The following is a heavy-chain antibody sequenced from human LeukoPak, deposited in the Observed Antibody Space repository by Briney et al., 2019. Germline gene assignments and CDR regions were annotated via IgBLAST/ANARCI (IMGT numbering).Heavy chain of an antibody. CDR2: IKGDGSEK. CDR1: GFTFSTYW. Sequence: GGSLRLSCAASGFTFSTYWMTWVRQAPGKGLEWVANIKGDGSEKYYLDSVRGRFTISRDNAKNSLYLQINSLRADDTAMYYCASGDHVDYLGQGTLVTVSS. V-gene: IGHV3-7*01. J-gene: IGHJ4*02. CDR3: ASGDHVDY. D-gene: IGHD7-27*01.